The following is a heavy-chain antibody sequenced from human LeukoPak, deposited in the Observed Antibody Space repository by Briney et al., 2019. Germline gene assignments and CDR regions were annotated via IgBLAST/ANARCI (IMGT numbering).Heavy chain of an antibody. V-gene: IGHV3-21*01. J-gene: IGHJ3*02. CDR2: ISSGNSYI. D-gene: IGHD6-6*01. CDR3: ARDYSSSSRAFDI. Sequence: AGGSLRLSCAASGFTFSSYSMNWVRQAPGKGLEWVSSISSGNSYIYYADSVKGRFTISRDNAKNSLYLQMNSLRAEDTAVYYCARDYSSSSRAFDIWGQGTMVTVSS. CDR1: GFTFSSYS.